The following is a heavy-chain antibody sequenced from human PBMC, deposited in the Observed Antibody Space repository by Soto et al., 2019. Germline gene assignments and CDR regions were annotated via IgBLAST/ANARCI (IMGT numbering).Heavy chain of an antibody. V-gene: IGHV3-30*03. CDR1: GFTFDNYG. Sequence: QVQLVESGGGVVQPGRSLRLSCAASGFTFDNYGLHWVRQAPGKGLEWVAVISYDGGKKFYADSVTGRFTISRDNSKNTPYLPMNTTRVEDTAVYYCATDLDAVVVVTATRGLDVWGQGTTVTVSS. CDR3: ATDLDAVVVVTATRGLDV. D-gene: IGHD2-15*01. CDR2: ISYDGGKK. J-gene: IGHJ6*01.